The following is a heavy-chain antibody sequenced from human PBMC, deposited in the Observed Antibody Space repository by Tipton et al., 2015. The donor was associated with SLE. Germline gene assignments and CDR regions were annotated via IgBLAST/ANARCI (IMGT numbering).Heavy chain of an antibody. J-gene: IGHJ4*02. V-gene: IGHV4-61*01. Sequence: TLSLTCTVSGGSISSGSYYWSWIRQPPGKGLEWIGYIYYTGTTHYNPSLKSRVTFSVDTSKNQFSLKLTSVTAADTAVYYCARGARGYTYGSDEDFNFWGQGILVNVSP. CDR1: GGSISSGSYY. D-gene: IGHD5-18*01. CDR2: IYYTGTT. CDR3: ARGARGYTYGSDEDFNF.